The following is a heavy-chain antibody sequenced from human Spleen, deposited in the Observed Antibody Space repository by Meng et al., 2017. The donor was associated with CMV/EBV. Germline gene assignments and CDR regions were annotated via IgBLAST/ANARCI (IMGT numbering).Heavy chain of an antibody. CDR3: ATGGGFGPAFDY. D-gene: IGHD5-12*01. CDR2: IYHSGST. Sequence: SETLSLTCTVSGGSINDHYWTWIRQPPGKGLEWIGYIYHSGSTNYNPSLKSRVIISLDRSKNQFSLKLDSVTAADTAVYYCATGGGFGPAFDYWGQGTLVTVSS. J-gene: IGHJ4*02. CDR1: GGSINDHY. V-gene: IGHV4-59*11.